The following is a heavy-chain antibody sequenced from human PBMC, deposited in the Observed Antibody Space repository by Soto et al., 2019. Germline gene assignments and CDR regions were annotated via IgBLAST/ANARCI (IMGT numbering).Heavy chain of an antibody. Sequence: GGSLRLSCAASGFTFSSYWMSWVRQAPGKGLEWVATIQQEGSEKYYEDSVKGRFTIARDNAKNSLYMQMNRLRAEDTAVYYCARMGSGGYCSGGSCYYLDYWGQGTLVTVSS. CDR1: GFTFSSYW. J-gene: IGHJ4*02. D-gene: IGHD2-15*01. CDR3: ARMGSGGYCSGGSCYYLDY. CDR2: IQQEGSEK. V-gene: IGHV3-7*03.